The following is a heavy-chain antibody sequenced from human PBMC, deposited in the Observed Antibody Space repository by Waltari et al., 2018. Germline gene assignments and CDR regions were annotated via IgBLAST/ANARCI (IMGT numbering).Heavy chain of an antibody. Sequence: EVQLLESGGGLVQPGGSLRLSCAASGFTFSSYAMSWVRQAPGKGLEWVSVIYSGGSTYYADSVKGRFTISRDNSKNTLYLQMNSLRAEDTAVYYCAKGTELGIRSFDYWGQGTLVTVSS. J-gene: IGHJ4*02. CDR2: IYSGGST. CDR3: AKGTELGIRSFDY. CDR1: GFTFSSYA. D-gene: IGHD7-27*01. V-gene: IGHV3-23*03.